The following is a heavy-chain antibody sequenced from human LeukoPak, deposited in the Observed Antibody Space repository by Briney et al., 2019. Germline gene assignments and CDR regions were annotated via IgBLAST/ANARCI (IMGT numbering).Heavy chain of an antibody. V-gene: IGHV1-18*01. CDR1: GYTFTSHG. J-gene: IGHJ4*02. D-gene: IGHD3-22*01. Sequence: ASVKVSCKASGYTFTSHGISWVRQAPGQGLEWMGWISAYNGNTNYAQKLQGRVTMTTDTSTSTAYMELRSLRSDDTAVYYCAGTDSSGYYYPPVFDYWGQGTLVTVSS. CDR3: AGTDSSGYYYPPVFDY. CDR2: ISAYNGNT.